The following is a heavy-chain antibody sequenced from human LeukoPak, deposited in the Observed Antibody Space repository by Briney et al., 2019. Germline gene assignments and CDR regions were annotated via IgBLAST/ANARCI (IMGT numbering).Heavy chain of an antibody. Sequence: GGSLRLSCSASGFTFRRSATHWVRHAPGKGVEYVSAISNNGGSTFYGDSVKGRFTISRDNSKNTVYLQMSSKRTDDEAMYWCVIGETARESGDRAFDIWGQGTMVTVSS. D-gene: IGHD1-14*01. CDR1: GFTFRRSA. CDR3: VIGETARESGDRAFDI. J-gene: IGHJ3*02. CDR2: ISNNGGST. V-gene: IGHV3-64D*06.